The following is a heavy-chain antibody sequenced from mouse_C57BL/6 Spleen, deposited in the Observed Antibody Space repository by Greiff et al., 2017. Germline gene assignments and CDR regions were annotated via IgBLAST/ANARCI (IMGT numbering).Heavy chain of an antibody. CDR3: TPITTVDYLDD. J-gene: IGHJ2*01. Sequence: EVQLQQSGAELVRPGASVKLSCTASGFNIKDYYMHWVKQRPEQGLEWIGRIEPEDGDTEYAPKFQGKATMTADTSSNTAYLQLSSLTSEDTAVYYCTPITTVDYLDDWSQGATLTVSA. D-gene: IGHD1-1*01. CDR1: GFNIKDYY. CDR2: IEPEDGDT. V-gene: IGHV14-1*01.